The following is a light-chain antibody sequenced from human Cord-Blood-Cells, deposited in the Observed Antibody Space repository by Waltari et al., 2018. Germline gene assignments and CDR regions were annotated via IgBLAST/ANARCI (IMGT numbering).Light chain of an antibody. V-gene: IGLV2-14*01. CDR2: EVS. CDR3: SSYTSSSTYV. Sequence: QSALTQPASVSGSHGQSITISCTGTSSDAGGYNYVSWYQQHPGKAPKLMIYEVSNRPSGVSNRFSGSKSGNTASLTISGLQAEDEADYYCSSYTSSSTYVFGTGTKVTVL. J-gene: IGLJ1*01. CDR1: SSDAGGYNY.